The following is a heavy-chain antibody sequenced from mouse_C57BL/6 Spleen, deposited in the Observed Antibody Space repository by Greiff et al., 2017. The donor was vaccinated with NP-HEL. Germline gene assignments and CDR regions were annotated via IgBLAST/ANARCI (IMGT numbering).Heavy chain of an antibody. J-gene: IGHJ2*01. D-gene: IGHD1-1*01. CDR1: GYTFTDYY. Sequence: VQLQQSGPELVKPGASVKISCKASGYTFTDYYMNWVKQSHGKSLEWIGDINPNNGGTSYNQKFKGKATLTVDKSSSTAYMELRSLTSEDSAVYYCARSFITTVVATDYFDYWGQGTTLTVSS. V-gene: IGHV1-26*01. CDR2: INPNNGGT. CDR3: ARSFITTVVATDYFDY.